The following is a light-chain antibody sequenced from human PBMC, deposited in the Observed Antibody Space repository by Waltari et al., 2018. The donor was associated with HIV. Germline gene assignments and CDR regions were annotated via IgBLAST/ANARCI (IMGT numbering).Light chain of an antibody. J-gene: IGKJ5*01. CDR1: QDINSA. CDR2: DVS. CDR3: QQFHSYPVT. Sequence: AIQLTQSPPSLSASVNDRVTITCRASQDINSALAWYLQKPGKAPKLLIYDVSTLECGVPSRFSGSGFGTDYTLTISSLQSEDFATYFCQQFHSYPVTFGQGTRLEIK. V-gene: IGKV1-13*02.